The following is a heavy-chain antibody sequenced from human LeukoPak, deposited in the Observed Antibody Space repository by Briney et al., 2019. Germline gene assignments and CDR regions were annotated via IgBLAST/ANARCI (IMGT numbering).Heavy chain of an antibody. CDR3: ARGGVIGGY. CDR1: GYSISSGYF. Sequence: SETLSLTCTVSGYSISSGYFWGWIRQPPGKGLEWIGSIYYSGSTYYNPSLKSRVTISVDTSKNQFSLKLSSVTAADTAVYYCARGGVIGGYWGQGTLVTVSS. CDR2: IYYSGST. V-gene: IGHV4-38-2*02. J-gene: IGHJ4*02. D-gene: IGHD2/OR15-2a*01.